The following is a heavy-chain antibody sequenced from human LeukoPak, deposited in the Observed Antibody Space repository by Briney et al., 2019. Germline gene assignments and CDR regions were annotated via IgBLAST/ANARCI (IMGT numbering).Heavy chain of an antibody. CDR1: GFTFGDYA. V-gene: IGHV3-49*04. J-gene: IGHJ6*02. CDR3: SYSSGWHYYYYGMDG. CDR2: IRSKAYGGTT. D-gene: IGHD6-19*01. Sequence: PGRSLRLSCTASGFTFGDYAMSWVRQAPGKGLEWVGFIRSKAYGGTTEYAASVKGRFTISRDDSKSIAYLQMNSLKTEDTAVYYCSYSSGWHYYYYGMDGWGQGTTVTVSS.